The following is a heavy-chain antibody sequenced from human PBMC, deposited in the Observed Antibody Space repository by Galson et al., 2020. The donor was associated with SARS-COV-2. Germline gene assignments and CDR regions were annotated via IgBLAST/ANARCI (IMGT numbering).Heavy chain of an antibody. V-gene: IGHV4-31*03. CDR2: IYYSGST. CDR1: GGSISSGGYY. J-gene: IGHJ4*02. Sequence: ETSETLSLTCTVSGGSISSGGYYWSWIRQHPGKGLEWIGYIYYSGSTYYNPSLKSRVTISVDTSKNQFSLKLSSVTAADTAVYYCARASRTILGVVKHFAYWGQGPLATVPP. CDR3: ARASRTILGVVKHFAY. D-gene: IGHD3-3*01.